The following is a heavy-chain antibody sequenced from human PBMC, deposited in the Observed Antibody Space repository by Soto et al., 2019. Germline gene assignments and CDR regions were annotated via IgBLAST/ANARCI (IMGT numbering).Heavy chain of an antibody. Sequence: QVQLVQSGAEVKKPGASVKVSCKASGYTFTSYDINWVRQATGQGLEWMGWTNPNSGNTGYAQKFQGRVTMTRNTAISTAYMELSSLRSEDTAVYYCARGLYGDILSCYKLYCMDVWGKGTTVTVSS. CDR1: GYTFTSYD. CDR2: TNPNSGNT. J-gene: IGHJ6*03. V-gene: IGHV1-8*01. CDR3: ARGLYGDILSCYKLYCMDV. D-gene: IGHD3-9*01.